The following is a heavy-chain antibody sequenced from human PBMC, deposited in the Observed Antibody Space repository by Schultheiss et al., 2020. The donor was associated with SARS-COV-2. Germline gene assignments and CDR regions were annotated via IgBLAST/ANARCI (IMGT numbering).Heavy chain of an antibody. J-gene: IGHJ4*02. CDR1: GFTFSSYA. CDR3: ARGAWGDYGDY. Sequence: GGSLRLSCAASGFTFSSYAMHWVRQAPGKGLEWVAVISYDGSNKYYADSVKGRFTISRDNSKNTLYLQMNSLRAEDTAVYYCARGAWGDYGDYWGQETLVTVSS. V-gene: IGHV3-30*04. CDR2: ISYDGSNK. D-gene: IGHD4-17*01.